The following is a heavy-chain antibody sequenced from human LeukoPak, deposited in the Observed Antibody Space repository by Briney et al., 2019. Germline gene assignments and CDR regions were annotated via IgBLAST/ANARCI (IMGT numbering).Heavy chain of an antibody. CDR2: ISGSGGST. CDR3: AKDVDQQLATFDY. V-gene: IGHV3-23*01. J-gene: IGHJ4*02. CDR1: GFTFSSYA. Sequence: GRSLRLSCAASGFTFSSYAMSWVRQAPGKGLEWVSAISGSGGSTYYADSVKGRFTISRDNSKNTLYLQMNSLRAEDTAVYYCAKDVDQQLATFDYWGQGTLVTVSS. D-gene: IGHD6-13*01.